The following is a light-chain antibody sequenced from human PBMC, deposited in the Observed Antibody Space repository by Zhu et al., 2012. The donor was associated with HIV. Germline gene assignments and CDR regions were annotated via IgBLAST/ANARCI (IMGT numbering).Light chain of an antibody. CDR3: QQCESWPPVT. CDR2: CI. V-gene: IGKV3-15*01. J-gene: IGKJ1*01. Sequence: EIVMTQSPATLSVSPGERATLSCRASQSIKNNLAWYQQKPGHGPQAPHPWCIHQGHWSSQTGSVAGGYGTEFTLTITSIQSEDFAVYYCQQCESWPPVTFGQGTTVGN. CDR1: QSIKNN.